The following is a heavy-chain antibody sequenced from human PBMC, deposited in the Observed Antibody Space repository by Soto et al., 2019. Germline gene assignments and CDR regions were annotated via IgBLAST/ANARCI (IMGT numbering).Heavy chain of an antibody. CDR1: GYTFTGYY. D-gene: IGHD3-3*01. CDR2: INPNSGGT. CDR3: ARGPSYYDFWSGYYGGFDY. V-gene: IGHV1-2*04. J-gene: IGHJ4*02. Sequence: ASVKVSCKASGYTFTGYYMHWVRQAPGQGLEWMGWINPNSGGTNYAQKFQGWVTMTRDTSISTAYMELSRLRSDDTAVYYCARGPSYYDFWSGYYGGFDYWGQGTLVTVSS.